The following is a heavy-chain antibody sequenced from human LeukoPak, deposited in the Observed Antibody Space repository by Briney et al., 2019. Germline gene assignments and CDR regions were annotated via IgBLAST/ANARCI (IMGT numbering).Heavy chain of an antibody. D-gene: IGHD1-1*01. CDR3: ARVGLFDWNVLYYFDY. J-gene: IGHJ4*02. V-gene: IGHV3-30-3*01. CDR1: GFTFSSYA. Sequence: GGSLRLSCAASGFTFSSYAMHWVRQAPGKGLEWVAVISYDGSNKYYADSVKGRFTISRDNSKNTLYLQMNSLRAEDTAVYYCARVGLFDWNVLYYFDYWGQGTLVTVSS. CDR2: ISYDGSNK.